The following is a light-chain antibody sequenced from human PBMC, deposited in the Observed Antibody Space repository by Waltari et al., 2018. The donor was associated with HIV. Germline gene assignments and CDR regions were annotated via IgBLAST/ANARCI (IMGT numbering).Light chain of an antibody. CDR2: NNN. V-gene: IGLV1-44*01. CDR3: AAWDDNLNGHVL. J-gene: IGLJ2*01. CDR1: SSNIGSNP. Sequence: QSVLTQPPSASGTPGPRVTFSCSGSSSNIGSNPVDWYQKLPGTAPRLLIYNNNQRPSGVPDRFSGSKSGTSASLAISGLQSEDEADYYCAAWDDNLNGHVLFGGGTKLTVL.